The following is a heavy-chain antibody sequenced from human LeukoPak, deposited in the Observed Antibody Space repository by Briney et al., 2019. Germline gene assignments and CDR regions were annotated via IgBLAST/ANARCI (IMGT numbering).Heavy chain of an antibody. CDR3: ARKFLGYGDYDAFDI. V-gene: IGHV1-69*04. Sequence: GASVKVSCKASGGTFSSYAISWVRQAPGQGLEWMGRIIPILGIANYAQKFQGRVTITADKSTSTAYMELSSLRSEDTAVYYCARKFLGYGDYDAFDIWGQGTMVTVSS. D-gene: IGHD4-17*01. CDR2: IIPILGIA. CDR1: GGTFSSYA. J-gene: IGHJ3*02.